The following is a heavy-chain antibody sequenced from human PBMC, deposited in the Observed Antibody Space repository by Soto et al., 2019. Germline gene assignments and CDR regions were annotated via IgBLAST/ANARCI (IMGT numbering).Heavy chain of an antibody. V-gene: IGHV1-2*02. Sequence: ASVKVSCKASGYTFTGYYMHWVRQAPGQGLEWMGWIDPNSGGTNYAQKFQGRVTMTRDTSISTAYMELSRLRSDDTAVYYCATYSPGIAAAGRGRSYYYGMDVWGQGTTVTVSS. CDR1: GYTFTGYY. CDR2: IDPNSGGT. J-gene: IGHJ6*02. CDR3: ATYSPGIAAAGRGRSYYYGMDV. D-gene: IGHD6-13*01.